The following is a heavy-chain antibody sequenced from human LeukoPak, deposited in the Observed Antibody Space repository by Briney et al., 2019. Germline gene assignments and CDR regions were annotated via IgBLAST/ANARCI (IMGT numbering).Heavy chain of an antibody. CDR1: GFTFSKYA. D-gene: IGHD1-26*01. J-gene: IGHJ4*02. CDR2: ISGSGGST. V-gene: IGHV3-23*01. Sequence: GGSLRLSCAASGFTFSKYAMSWVRQAPGKGLEWVSGISGSGGSTYYADSVKGRFTISRDNSKNTLYLQMNSLTDEDTAVYYCAKKWGVGTTTLDYFDYWGQGTLVTVSS. CDR3: AKKWGVGTTTLDYFDY.